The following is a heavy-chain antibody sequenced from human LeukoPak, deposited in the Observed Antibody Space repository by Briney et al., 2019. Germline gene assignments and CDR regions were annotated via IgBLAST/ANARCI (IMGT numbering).Heavy chain of an antibody. CDR2: TYYRSKWYN. J-gene: IGHJ4*02. V-gene: IGHV6-1*01. CDR3: ARDRKDKRGSSWQRFDY. CDR1: GDSVSSNSAA. D-gene: IGHD6-13*01. Sequence: SQTLSLTCAISGDSVSSNSAAWNWIRQCPSRGLEWLGRTYYRSKWYNDYAVSVKSRITINPDTSKNQFSLQLNSVTPEDTAVYYCARDRKDKRGSSWQRFDYWGQGTLVTVSS.